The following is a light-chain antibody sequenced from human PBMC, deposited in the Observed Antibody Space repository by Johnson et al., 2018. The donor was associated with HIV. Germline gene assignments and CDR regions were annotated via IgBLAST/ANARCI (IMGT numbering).Light chain of an antibody. J-gene: IGLJ1*01. Sequence: QSVLTQPPSVSAAPGQKVTISCSGSSSNIGNNYVSWYQQLPRTAPKLLIYENNKRPSGIPDRFSGSKSGTSVTLDITGLQTGDEADYYCGTWDSSLSAHVFGTGTEVTVL. CDR1: SSNIGNNY. CDR3: GTWDSSLSAHV. V-gene: IGLV1-51*02. CDR2: ENN.